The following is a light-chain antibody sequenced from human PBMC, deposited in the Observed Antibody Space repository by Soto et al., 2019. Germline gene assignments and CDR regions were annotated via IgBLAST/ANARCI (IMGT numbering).Light chain of an antibody. V-gene: IGLV2-11*01. J-gene: IGLJ3*02. CDR1: SSDVGGYNY. Sequence: QSVLTQPRSVSGSPGQSVTISCTGTSSDVGGYNYVSWYQQHPGKAPKLMIYDVTTRPSGVPDRFSGSKSGNTASLTISGLQAEDEADYYCCSYAGSYSLLFGGGTKLTVL. CDR3: CSYAGSYSLL. CDR2: DVT.